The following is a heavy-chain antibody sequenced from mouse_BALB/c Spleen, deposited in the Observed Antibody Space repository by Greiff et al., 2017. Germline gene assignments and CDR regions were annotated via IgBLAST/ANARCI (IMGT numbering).Heavy chain of an antibody. J-gene: IGHJ3*01. CDR1: GFTFSSYA. V-gene: IGHV5-9-4*01. D-gene: IGHD1-1*01. CDR3: ARDYYGTPVLFAD. CDR2: ISSGGSYT. Sequence: EVKLMESGGGLVKPGGSLKLSCAASGFTFSSYAMSWVRQSPEKRLEWVAEISSGGSYTYYPDTVTGRFTISRDNAKNTLYLEMSSLRSEDTAMYYCARDYYGTPVLFADWGQGTLVTVSA.